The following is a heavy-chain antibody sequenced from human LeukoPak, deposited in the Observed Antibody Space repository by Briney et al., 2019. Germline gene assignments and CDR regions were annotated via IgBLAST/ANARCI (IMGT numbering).Heavy chain of an antibody. D-gene: IGHD2-8*01. J-gene: IGHJ4*02. V-gene: IGHV1-2*06. CDR3: ARVGGSLGVGFDY. CDR2: INPNSGGT. CDR1: GYTFTGYY. Sequence: ASVKVSCTASGYTFTGYYMHWVRQAPGQGLEWMGRINPNSGGTNYAQKFQGRVTMTRDTSISTAYMELSRLRSDDTAVYYCARVGGSLGVGFDYWGQGTLVTVSS.